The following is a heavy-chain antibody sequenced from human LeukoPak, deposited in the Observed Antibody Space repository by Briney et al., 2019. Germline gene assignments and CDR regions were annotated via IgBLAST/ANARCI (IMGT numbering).Heavy chain of an antibody. CDR3: ATDPRRWNDKDY. CDR1: GYTLTELS. J-gene: IGHJ4*02. CDR2: FDPEDGET. Sequence: ASVKVSCKVSGYTLTELSMHWVRQAPGKGLEWMGGFDPEDGETIYAQKFQGRVTMTEDTSTDTAYMELSSLRSEDTAVYYCATDPRRWNDKDYWGQGTLVTVSS. D-gene: IGHD1-1*01. V-gene: IGHV1-24*01.